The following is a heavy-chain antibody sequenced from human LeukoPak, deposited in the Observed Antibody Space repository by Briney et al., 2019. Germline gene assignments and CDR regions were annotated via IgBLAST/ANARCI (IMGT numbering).Heavy chain of an antibody. D-gene: IGHD2/OR15-2a*01. J-gene: IGHJ4*02. CDR2: ISGSGGGT. CDR3: AKERSFGTWLGDY. Sequence: GGSLRLSCAVSGFIFNTYAMSWVRKAPGKGLDWVSAISGSGGGTYYADSVKGRFTISRDNSKNTLYLQMNSLRAEDTAMYYCAKERSFGTWLGDYWGQGALVTVSS. CDR1: GFIFNTYA. V-gene: IGHV3-23*01.